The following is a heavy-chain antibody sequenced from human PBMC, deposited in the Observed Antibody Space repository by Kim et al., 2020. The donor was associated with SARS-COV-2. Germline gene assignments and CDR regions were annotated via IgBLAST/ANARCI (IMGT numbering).Heavy chain of an antibody. J-gene: IGHJ4*02. CDR1: GGSISSYF. CDR2: IYYSGTT. CDR3: ARSLMIRGTISSNFDY. V-gene: IGHV4-59*01. Sequence: SETLSLTCTVSGGSISSYFWSWIRQPPGKGLEWIGYIYYSGTTNYNSSLKSRLTISVDTSKNQFSLKLSSLTAADTAVYYCARSLMIRGTISSNFDYWGQGTLVTVSS. D-gene: IGHD3-10*01.